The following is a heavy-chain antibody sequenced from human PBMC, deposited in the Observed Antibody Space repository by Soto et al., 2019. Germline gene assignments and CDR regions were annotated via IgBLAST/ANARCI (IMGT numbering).Heavy chain of an antibody. CDR3: ARDKQSTVTKSYYYYYYYGMDV. CDR1: GGSISSYC. Sequence: SETLSLTCTVSGGSISSYCWSWIRQPAGKGLEWIGRIYTSGSPNYNPSLKSRVTMSVDTSKNQFSLKLSSVTAADTAVYYCARDKQSTVTKSYYYYYYYGMDVWGQGTTVTVSS. D-gene: IGHD4-17*01. J-gene: IGHJ6*02. CDR2: IYTSGSP. V-gene: IGHV4-4*07.